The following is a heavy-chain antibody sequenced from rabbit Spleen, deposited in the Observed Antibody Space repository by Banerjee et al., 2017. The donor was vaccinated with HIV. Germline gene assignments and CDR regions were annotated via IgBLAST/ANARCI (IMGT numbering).Heavy chain of an antibody. J-gene: IGHJ4*01. CDR1: GVSFSGNSY. D-gene: IGHD2-1*01. V-gene: IGHV1S40*01. Sequence: QSLEESGGGLVQPEGSLTLTCIASGVSFSGNSYMCWVRQAPGKGLQWIACINVYTGKPVYATWARGRFTISRTSSTTVTLQMTSLTAADTATYFCARDSATMTMVITGYYLYLWGPGTLVTVS. CDR3: ARDSATMTMVITGYYLYL. CDR2: INVYTGKP.